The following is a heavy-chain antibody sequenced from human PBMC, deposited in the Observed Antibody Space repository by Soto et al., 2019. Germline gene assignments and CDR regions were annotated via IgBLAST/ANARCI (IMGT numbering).Heavy chain of an antibody. CDR3: SWDNTAYYYLAY. V-gene: IGHV3-15*07. CDR2: MKNQGSGWTT. D-gene: IGHD3-22*01. J-gene: IGHJ4*02. CDR1: GFTFKNAW. Sequence: GGSLRLSCAASGFTFKNAWMVWVRPAPGKGLEWVGRMKNQGSGWTTDYAAPVKGRFTISRDDSQNTLHLYMNSLKTEDTGVYYCSWDNTAYYYLAYWGQGTLVTVSS.